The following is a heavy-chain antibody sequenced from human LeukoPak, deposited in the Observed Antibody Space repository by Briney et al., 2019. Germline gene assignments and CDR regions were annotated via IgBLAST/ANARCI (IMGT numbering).Heavy chain of an antibody. CDR2: ISGSGGST. CDR1: GFTFSSYA. V-gene: IGHV3-23*01. D-gene: IGHD3-22*01. CDR3: AKDDVYYDSFDY. J-gene: IGHJ4*02. Sequence: GGSLRLSCAASGFTFSSYAMSWVRQAPGKGLERVSAISGSGGSTYYADSVKGRFTISRDNSKSTLYLQMNSLRAEDTAVCYCAKDDVYYDSFDYWGQGTLVTVSS.